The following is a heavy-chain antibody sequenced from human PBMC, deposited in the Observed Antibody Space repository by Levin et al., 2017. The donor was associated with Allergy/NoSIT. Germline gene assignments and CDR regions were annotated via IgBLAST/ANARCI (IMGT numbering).Heavy chain of an antibody. CDR3: ARRANCGGDCFAFDI. CDR2: FMPLFGTA. V-gene: IGHV1-69*06. J-gene: IGHJ3*02. Sequence: GGSLRLSCKASGVNFNNYGLNWLRQAPGQGPEWMGAFMPLFGTAYYGQNFRGRFTITADKSTTTSYLELNSLTTDDTAVYYCARRANCGGDCFAFDIWGQGTLATDYS. CDR1: GVNFNNYG. D-gene: IGHD2-21*02.